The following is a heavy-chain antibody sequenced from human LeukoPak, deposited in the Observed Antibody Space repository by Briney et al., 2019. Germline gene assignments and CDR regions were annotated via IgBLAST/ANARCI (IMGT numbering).Heavy chain of an antibody. J-gene: IGHJ4*02. CDR3: ARMTLYGSGTVD. D-gene: IGHD3-10*01. CDR2: ISSNGGST. CDR1: GFTFSSYA. Sequence: GGSLRLSCAASGFTFSSYAMHWVRQAPGKGLEYVSGISSNGGSTYYANSVKGRFTISRDNSKNIVKLQMGSLRIEDTAVYHCARMTLYGSGTVDWGQGILVTVSS. V-gene: IGHV3-64*01.